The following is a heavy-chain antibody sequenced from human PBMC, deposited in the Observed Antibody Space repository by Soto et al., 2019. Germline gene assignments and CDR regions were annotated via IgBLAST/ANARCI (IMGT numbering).Heavy chain of an antibody. D-gene: IGHD6-19*01. CDR3: ARARRGAYSSVWYNPSSYYHYGIGG. CDR1: GYSFSTYW. J-gene: IGHJ6*02. V-gene: IGHV5-51*01. CDR2: IYPGDSDT. Sequence: GESLKISCKASGYSFSTYWIGWVRQMPGKGLEWLGIIYPGDSDTKYSPSLQGQVTISADTSISTAYLQWTSLKASDTAMDDCARARRGAYSSVWYNPSSYYHYGIGGWGQGTKVTVAS.